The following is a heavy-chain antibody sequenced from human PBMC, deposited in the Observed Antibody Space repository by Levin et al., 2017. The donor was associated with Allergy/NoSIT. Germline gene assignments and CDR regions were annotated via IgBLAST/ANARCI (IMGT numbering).Heavy chain of an antibody. V-gene: IGHV4-4*02. CDR1: GGSITISSW. J-gene: IGHJ4*02. D-gene: IGHD3-10*01. CDR2: IYHSGIT. Sequence: PGGSLRLSCAVSGGSITISSWWSWVRQSPGKGLEWIGEIYHSGITNYNPSLKSRVTISVDKSNNQFSLKMSSVTAADTAVYYCASEASYYGSGNAYWGQGTLVTVSS. CDR3: ASEASYYGSGNAY.